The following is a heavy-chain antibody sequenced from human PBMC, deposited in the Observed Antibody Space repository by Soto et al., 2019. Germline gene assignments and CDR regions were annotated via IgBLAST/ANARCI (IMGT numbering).Heavy chain of an antibody. D-gene: IGHD6-13*01. CDR2: ISGSGGST. Sequence: PGGSVRLSCAASGFTFSSYAMSWVRQAPGKGLEWVSAISGSGGSTYYADSVKGRFTISRDNSKNTLYLQMNSLRAEDTAVYYCAKVIEGNSSSWPYDAFDIWGQGTMVTVSS. V-gene: IGHV3-23*01. CDR1: GFTFSSYA. CDR3: AKVIEGNSSSWPYDAFDI. J-gene: IGHJ3*02.